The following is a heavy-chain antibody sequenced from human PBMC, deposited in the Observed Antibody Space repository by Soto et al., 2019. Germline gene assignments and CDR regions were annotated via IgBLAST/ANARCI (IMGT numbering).Heavy chain of an antibody. CDR2: ISGSGGST. CDR1: GFTFSSYA. Sequence: PGGSLRLSCAASGFTFSSYAMSWVRQAPGKGLEWVSAISGSGGSTYYADSVKGRFTISRDSSKNTLYLQMNSLRAEDTAVYYCAKEIGAIAAADDYYGMDVWGQGTTVTVSS. CDR3: AKEIGAIAAADDYYGMDV. D-gene: IGHD6-13*01. V-gene: IGHV3-23*01. J-gene: IGHJ6*02.